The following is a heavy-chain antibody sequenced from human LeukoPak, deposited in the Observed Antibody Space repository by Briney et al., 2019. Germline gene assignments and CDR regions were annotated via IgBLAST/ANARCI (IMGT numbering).Heavy chain of an antibody. V-gene: IGHV5-10-1*01. CDR1: GSSFTTYW. D-gene: IGHD4/OR15-4a*01. CDR3: AKSLGAWFDP. J-gene: IGHJ5*02. CDR2: IDPRDSYI. Sequence: GESLKISCKGSGSSFTTYWISWVRQMPGKGLEWMGRIDPRDSYINYSPSFQGHVTISADKSISTAFLQWSSLKASDTAMYYCAKSLGAWFDPWGQGTLVTVSS.